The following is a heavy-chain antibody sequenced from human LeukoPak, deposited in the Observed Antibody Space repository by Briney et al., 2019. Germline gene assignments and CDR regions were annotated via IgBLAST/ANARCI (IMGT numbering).Heavy chain of an antibody. D-gene: IGHD6-19*01. Sequence: SETLSLTCTVSGGSISSSSYYWGWIRQPPGKGLEWIGSIYYSGSTYYNPSLKSRVTISVDTSKNQFSLKLSSVTAADTAVYYCATSFGLIAVAGSNLWGQGTLVTVSS. J-gene: IGHJ5*02. CDR3: ATSFGLIAVAGSNL. CDR1: GGSISSSSYY. V-gene: IGHV4-39*07. CDR2: IYYSGST.